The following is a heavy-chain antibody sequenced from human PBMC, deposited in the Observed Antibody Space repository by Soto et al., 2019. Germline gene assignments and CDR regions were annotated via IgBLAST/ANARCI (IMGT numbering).Heavy chain of an antibody. V-gene: IGHV4-59*01. CDR2: IYYSGST. J-gene: IGHJ6*02. CDR3: ARGSGTYYYYGMDV. CDR1: GGSISSYY. D-gene: IGHD1-26*01. Sequence: XGTLCHTGTVSGGSISSYYWSWIRQPSGKGLEWIGYIYYSGSTNYNPSLKSRVTISVDTSKNQFSLKLSSVTAADTAVYYCARGSGTYYYYGMDVWGQGTTVTVSS.